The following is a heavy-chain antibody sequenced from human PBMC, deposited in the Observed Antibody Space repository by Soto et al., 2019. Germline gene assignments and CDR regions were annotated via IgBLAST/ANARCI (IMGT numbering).Heavy chain of an antibody. D-gene: IGHD6-19*01. CDR1: GFTFSSYA. J-gene: IGHJ4*02. Sequence: QVQLVESGGGVVQPGRSLRLSCAASGFTFSSYAMHWVRQAPGKGLEWVAVISYDGSNKYYADSVKGRFTISRDNSKNPLYLQMNSLRAEDTAVYYCARDVGSSGWYVAGDYWGQGTLVTVSS. V-gene: IGHV3-30-3*01. CDR2: ISYDGSNK. CDR3: ARDVGSSGWYVAGDY.